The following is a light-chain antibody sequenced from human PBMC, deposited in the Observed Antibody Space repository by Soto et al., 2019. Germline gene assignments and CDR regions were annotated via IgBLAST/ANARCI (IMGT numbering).Light chain of an antibody. CDR3: QQYGSLPST. CDR1: QSISNH. J-gene: IGKJ1*01. V-gene: IGKV1-39*01. CDR2: AAS. Sequence: DIHMTQSPSSLSASVEDRVIITCLASQSISNHLNWYQQKPGKAPKLLIFAASSLQSGVPSRFSGSRSGPDFTLTISSLQPEDFAGYYCQQYGSLPSTLGQGTRLDIK.